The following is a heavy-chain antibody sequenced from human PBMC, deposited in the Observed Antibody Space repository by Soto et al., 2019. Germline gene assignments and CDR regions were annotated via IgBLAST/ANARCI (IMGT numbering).Heavy chain of an antibody. CDR2: ISSSGSTI. Sequence: GGSLRLSCAASGFTFSDYYMSWIRQAPGKGLEWVSYISSSGSTIYYVDSVKGRFTISRDNAKNSLYLQMNSLRAEDTAVYYCARVSTVTGTSGQTDYWGQGTLVTVSS. V-gene: IGHV3-11*01. CDR1: GFTFSDYY. CDR3: ARVSTVTGTSGQTDY. D-gene: IGHD1-20*01. J-gene: IGHJ4*02.